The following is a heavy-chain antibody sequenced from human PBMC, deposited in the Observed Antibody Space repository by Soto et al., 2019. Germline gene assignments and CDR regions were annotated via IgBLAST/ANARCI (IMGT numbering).Heavy chain of an antibody. Sequence: SETLSLTCTVSGGSVSSGSYYWSWIRQPPGKGLEWIGYIYYSGSTNYNPSLKSRVTISVDTSKNQFSLKLSSVTAADTAVYYCARERTLQSVGGIFAVPGYWGQGTLVTVS. V-gene: IGHV4-61*01. J-gene: IGHJ4*02. CDR2: IYYSGST. CDR3: ARERTLQSVGGIFAVPGY. D-gene: IGHD2-15*01. CDR1: GGSVSSGSYY.